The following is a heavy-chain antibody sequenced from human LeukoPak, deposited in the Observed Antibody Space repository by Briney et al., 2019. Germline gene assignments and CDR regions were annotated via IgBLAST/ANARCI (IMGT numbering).Heavy chain of an antibody. CDR3: ARDCSSTSCYSWHYYYYGMDV. Sequence: ASVTVSSMASGYTFTIYGISWVRPAPGQGGGRVGWISAYNGNTNYAQKLQGRVTITTDTSTSTAYMELRSLRSDDTAVYYCARDCSSTSCYSWHYYYYGMDVWGQGTTVTVSS. J-gene: IGHJ6*02. CDR1: GYTFTIYG. V-gene: IGHV1-18*01. CDR2: ISAYNGNT. D-gene: IGHD2-2*01.